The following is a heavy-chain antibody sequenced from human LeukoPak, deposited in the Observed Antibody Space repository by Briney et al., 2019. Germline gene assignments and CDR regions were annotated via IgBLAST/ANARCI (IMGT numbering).Heavy chain of an antibody. V-gene: IGHV1-24*01. CDR2: FDPEDGET. J-gene: IGHJ3*02. CDR1: GYTLTELS. CDR3: ATGGRGARRYYDFWSGYSPLAFDI. Sequence: ASVKVSCKVSGYTLTELSMHWVRQAPGKGLEWMGGFDPEDGETIYAQKFQGRVTMTEDTSTDTAYMELSSLRSEDTAVYYCATGGRGARRYYDFWSGYSPLAFDIWGQGTMVTVSS. D-gene: IGHD3-3*01.